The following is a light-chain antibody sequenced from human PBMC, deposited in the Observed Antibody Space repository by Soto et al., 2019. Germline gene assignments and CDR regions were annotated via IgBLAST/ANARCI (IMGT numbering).Light chain of an antibody. CDR2: DVS. Sequence: ALTQPRSVSGSPGQSVTISCTGTSSDVGTYNYVSWYQQHPGKAPKLMIYDVSKRPSGVPDRFSGSKSGNTASLTISGLQAEDEADYYCCSYAGSYTWVFGGGTKVTVL. J-gene: IGLJ3*02. CDR3: CSYAGSYTWV. CDR1: SSDVGTYNY. V-gene: IGLV2-11*01.